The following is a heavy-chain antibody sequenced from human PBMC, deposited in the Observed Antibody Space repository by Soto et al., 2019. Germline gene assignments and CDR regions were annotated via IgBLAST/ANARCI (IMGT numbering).Heavy chain of an antibody. Sequence: GESLKISCKGSGYRFTSYWIGWVRQMPGKGLECMGFIYPDDSKTIYSPSFQGQVTISADKSFSTAYLQWSSLKASDTAMYYFARHPTYHYRGIYYYNGLDVWGQGTTVTFSS. D-gene: IGHD3-10*01. CDR3: ARHPTYHYRGIYYYNGLDV. CDR1: GYRFTSYW. V-gene: IGHV5-51*01. CDR2: IYPDDSKT. J-gene: IGHJ6*02.